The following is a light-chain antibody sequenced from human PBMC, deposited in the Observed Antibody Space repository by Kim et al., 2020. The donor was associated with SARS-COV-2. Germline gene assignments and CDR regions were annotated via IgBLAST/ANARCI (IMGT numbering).Light chain of an antibody. CDR2: DND. V-gene: IGLV1-51*01. Sequence: QSVLTQPPSVSAAPGQKVTISCSGSSSNIGKNYVSWYQQCPGTAPKLLIYDNDRRAAGIPDRFFGSQSGTSATLGITGLQTGDEADYYCGAWDNSLSAGIFGGGTQLTVL. J-gene: IGLJ2*01. CDR3: GAWDNSLSAGI. CDR1: SSNIGKNY.